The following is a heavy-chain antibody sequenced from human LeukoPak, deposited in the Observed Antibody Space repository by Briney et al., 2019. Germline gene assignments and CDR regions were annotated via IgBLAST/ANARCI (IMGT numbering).Heavy chain of an antibody. Sequence: PGGSLRLSCAASGFTFNNYDMYWVREDTGEGLEWVASISSAGDAFYPGSVKGRFIISRETAKNFLYLQMNSPRAGDTAVYYCARGGGSGWFSFDSWGQGALVTVSS. J-gene: IGHJ4*02. CDR1: GFTFNNYD. V-gene: IGHV3-13*04. D-gene: IGHD6-19*01. CDR2: ISSAGDA. CDR3: ARGGGSGWFSFDS.